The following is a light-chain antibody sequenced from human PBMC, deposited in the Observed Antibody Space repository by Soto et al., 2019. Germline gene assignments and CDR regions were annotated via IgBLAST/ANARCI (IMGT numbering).Light chain of an antibody. CDR1: SSKIGSHT. J-gene: IGLJ2*01. CDR3: AAWDDSLNGVV. CDR2: SNT. Sequence: QPVLTQPPSASGTPGQTIAISCSGGSSKIGSHTVNWYQQLPGTAPRLLIYSNTQRPSGVPDRFSGAKSGTSAALAINGLQSEYEGDYYCAAWDDSLNGVVFGGGTKLTVL. V-gene: IGLV1-44*01.